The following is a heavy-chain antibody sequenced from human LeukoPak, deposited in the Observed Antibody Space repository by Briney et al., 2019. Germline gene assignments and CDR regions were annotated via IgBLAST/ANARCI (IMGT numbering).Heavy chain of an antibody. CDR2: TPYHGVSR. Sequence: GGSLRLSCAASGFIFGSYGMHWVRQAPVKGLEWVASTPYHGVSRYYTESVKGRFTISRDNSKSTLYLQMNSLRIEDTAVYYCAKDRHGDYTSDYWGQGTLVIVSS. CDR1: GFIFGSYG. V-gene: IGHV3-30*02. D-gene: IGHD4-17*01. CDR3: AKDRHGDYTSDY. J-gene: IGHJ4*02.